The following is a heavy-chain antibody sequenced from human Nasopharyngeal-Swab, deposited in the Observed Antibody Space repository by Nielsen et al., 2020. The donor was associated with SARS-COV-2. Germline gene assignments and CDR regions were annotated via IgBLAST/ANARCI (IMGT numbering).Heavy chain of an antibody. D-gene: IGHD2-21*02. CDR3: ARDGAYCGGDCPAGYFDL. V-gene: IGHV1-18*01. CDR2: ISAYNGNT. CDR1: GYTFTSYG. Sequence: ASVKVSCKASGYTFTSYGISWVRQAPGQGLEWMGWISAYNGNTNYAQKLQGRVTMTRDTSTSTVYMELSSLRSEDTAVYYCARDGAYCGGDCPAGYFDLWGRGTLVTVSS. J-gene: IGHJ2*01.